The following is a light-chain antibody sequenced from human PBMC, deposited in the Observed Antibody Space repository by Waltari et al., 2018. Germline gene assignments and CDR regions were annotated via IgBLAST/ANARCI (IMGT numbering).Light chain of an antibody. Sequence: QSALTQPASVSGSPGQSITISCTGARSDVGGYNSCSWYQQHPGKAPKLMIYDVSNRPSGVSNRFSGSKSGNTASLTISGLQAEDEADYYCSSHTSSSTRVVFGGGTKLTVL. CDR1: RSDVGGYNS. CDR2: DVS. V-gene: IGLV2-14*03. CDR3: SSHTSSSTRVV. J-gene: IGLJ3*02.